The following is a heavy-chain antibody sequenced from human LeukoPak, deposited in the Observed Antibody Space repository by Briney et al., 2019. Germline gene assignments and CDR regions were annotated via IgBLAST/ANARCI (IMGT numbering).Heavy chain of an antibody. CDR3: ATGNWRRWFGEPPFDY. Sequence: ASVKVSCKVSGYTLTELSMHWVRQAPGKGLEWMGGFDPEDGETTYAQKFQGRVTMTEDTSTDTAYMELSSLRSEDTAVYYCATGNWRRWFGEPPFDYWGQGTLVTVSS. CDR2: FDPEDGET. J-gene: IGHJ4*02. D-gene: IGHD3-10*01. V-gene: IGHV1-24*01. CDR1: GYTLTELS.